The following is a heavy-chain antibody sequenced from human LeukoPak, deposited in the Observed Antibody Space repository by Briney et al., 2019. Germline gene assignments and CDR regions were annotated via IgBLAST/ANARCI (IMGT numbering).Heavy chain of an antibody. D-gene: IGHD2-2*01. V-gene: IGHV1-2*02. CDR3: ARARYCSSTSCRNWFDP. Sequence: ASVKVSCKASGYTFTGYYMHWVRQAPGQGLERMGWINPNSGGTNYAQKFQGRVTMTRDTSISTAYMELSRLRSDDTAVYYCARARYCSSTSCRNWFDPWGQGTLVTVSS. J-gene: IGHJ5*02. CDR2: INPNSGGT. CDR1: GYTFTGYY.